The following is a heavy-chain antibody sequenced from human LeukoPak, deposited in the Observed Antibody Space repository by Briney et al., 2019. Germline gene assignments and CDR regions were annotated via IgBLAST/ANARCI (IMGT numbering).Heavy chain of an antibody. D-gene: IGHD3-22*01. V-gene: IGHV3-23*01. J-gene: IGHJ4*02. CDR1: GITLSNYG. CDR2: ISGSGGRT. Sequence: PGGSLRLSCAVSGITLSNYGMSWVRQAPGKGLEWVAGISGSGGRTNYADPVKGRFTVSRDNPKNTLYLQMNSLRAEDTAVYFCAKRGVVIRVILVGFHKEANYFDSWGQGALVTVSS. CDR3: AKRGVVIRVILVGFHKEANYFDS.